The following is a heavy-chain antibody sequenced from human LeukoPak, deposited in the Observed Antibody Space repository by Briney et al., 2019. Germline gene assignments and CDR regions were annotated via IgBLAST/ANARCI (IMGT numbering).Heavy chain of an antibody. Sequence: PGGSLRLSRAASGFTLRNYDMSWVRQAPGKGLEWVSTIGGGGGSPYYADSVKGRFTISRDDSKNTLYLQMNSLRVEDTAVYYCAKDPWDCSRTRCPDYWGQGTLVTVSS. J-gene: IGHJ4*02. D-gene: IGHD2-2*01. CDR1: GFTLRNYD. V-gene: IGHV3-23*01. CDR3: AKDPWDCSRTRCPDY. CDR2: IGGGGGSP.